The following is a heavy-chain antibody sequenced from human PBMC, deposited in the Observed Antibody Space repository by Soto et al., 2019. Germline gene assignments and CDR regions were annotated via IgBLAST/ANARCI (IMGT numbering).Heavy chain of an antibody. CDR3: ARAHYGDYGYGMDV. CDR2: IYDSGST. D-gene: IGHD4-17*01. J-gene: IGHJ6*04. V-gene: IGHV4-30-2*01. CDR1: GGSISSGGYS. Sequence: SETRSLTCAVSGGSISSGGYSWSWIRQPPGKGLEWIGYIYDSGSTYYNPSLKSRVTISVDRSKNQFSLKLSSVTAADTAVYYCARAHYGDYGYGMDVWGKGTTVTVSS.